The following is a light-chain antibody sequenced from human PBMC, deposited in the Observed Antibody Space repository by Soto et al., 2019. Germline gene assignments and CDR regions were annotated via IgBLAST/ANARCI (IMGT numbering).Light chain of an antibody. V-gene: IGLV7-46*01. CDR3: LLSYNGPYV. CDR2: DTT. CDR1: TGAVTNGHY. Sequence: QSVLTQAPSRTGSPGGTVPLTCGGTTGAVTNGHYPYWFQQKPGQAPRTLIYDTTNRHSWTPARFSGSLLGGKAALTLSGAQPEDEAEYYCLLSYNGPYVFGTGTKVTVL. J-gene: IGLJ1*01.